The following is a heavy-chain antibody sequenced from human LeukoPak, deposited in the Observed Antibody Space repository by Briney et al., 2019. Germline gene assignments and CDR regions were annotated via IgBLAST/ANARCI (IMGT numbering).Heavy chain of an antibody. CDR2: IYHSGST. CDR3: AREGIGDPNSPAHSYGALYQYYYYYMDV. V-gene: IGHV4-4*02. J-gene: IGHJ6*03. D-gene: IGHD5-18*01. CDR1: GGSISSSNW. Sequence: PSGTLSLTCAVSGGSISSSNWWSWVRQPPGKGLEWIGEIYHSGSTNYNPSLKSRVTISVDKSKNQFSLKLSSVTAADTAVYYCAREGIGDPNSPAHSYGALYQYYYYYMDVWGKGTTVTISS.